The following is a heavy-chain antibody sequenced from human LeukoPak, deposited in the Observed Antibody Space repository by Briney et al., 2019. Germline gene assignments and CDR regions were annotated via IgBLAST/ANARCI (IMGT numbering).Heavy chain of an antibody. V-gene: IGHV3-74*01. D-gene: IGHD3-16*01. J-gene: IGHJ6*02. CDR2: INSDGTST. Sequence: GGSLRLSCAASGFTISSYWMHWVRHAPGKGLMWVSRINSDGTSTSYADSVKGRFTISRDNAKNTLYLQMNSLRAEDTAVYYCSLGQAHGMDVWGQGTTVTVSS. CDR1: GFTISSYW. CDR3: SLGQAHGMDV.